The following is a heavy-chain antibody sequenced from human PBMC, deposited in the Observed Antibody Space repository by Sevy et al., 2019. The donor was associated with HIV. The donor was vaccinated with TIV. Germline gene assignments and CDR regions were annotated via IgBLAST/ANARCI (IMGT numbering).Heavy chain of an antibody. CDR1: GFTLRNYA. J-gene: IGHJ4*02. Sequence: GGSLRLSCAASGFTLRNYAMSWVRQAPGKGLEWVSGNSGSGGNSYYADSVKGRFTISRDNSKNTLYLQMNNLRAEDTAVSDCAKVPDSSSWYDEFVFDSWGQGTLVTVSS. D-gene: IGHD6-13*01. V-gene: IGHV3-23*01. CDR2: NSGSGGNS. CDR3: AKVPDSSSWYDEFVFDS.